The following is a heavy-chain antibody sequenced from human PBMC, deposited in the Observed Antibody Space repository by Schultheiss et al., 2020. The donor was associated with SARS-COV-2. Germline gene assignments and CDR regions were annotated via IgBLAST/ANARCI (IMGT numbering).Heavy chain of an antibody. CDR2: ISGSGGST. CDR1: GFTFSSYA. J-gene: IGHJ4*02. Sequence: GGSLRLSCAASGFTFSSYAMSWVRQAPGKGLEWVSAISGSGGSTYYADSVKGRFTISRDNAKNSLYLQMNSLRAEDTAVYYCARGGADYGDYVSLWVGAKEYYFDYWGQGTLVTVSS. CDR3: ARGGADYGDYVSLWVGAKEYYFDY. V-gene: IGHV3-23*01. D-gene: IGHD4-17*01.